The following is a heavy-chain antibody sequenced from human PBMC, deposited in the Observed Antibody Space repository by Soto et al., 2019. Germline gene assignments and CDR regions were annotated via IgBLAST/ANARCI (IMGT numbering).Heavy chain of an antibody. CDR1: GYTFTSYG. CDR3: AREGYCISASCRHYDYYGMDV. J-gene: IGHJ6*02. CDR2: ISAYNGNT. Sequence: QVQLVQSGAEVKKPGASVKISCKASGYTFTSYGISWVRQAPGQGLEWMGWISAYNGNTNYAQKLQGRVTMTTDTSKSTAYRELRSLRSDDTAVYYCAREGYCISASCRHYDYYGMDVWGQGTTVTVSS. D-gene: IGHD2-2*01. V-gene: IGHV1-18*01.